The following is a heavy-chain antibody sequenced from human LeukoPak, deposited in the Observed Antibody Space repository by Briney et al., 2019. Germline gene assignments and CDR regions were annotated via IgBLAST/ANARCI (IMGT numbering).Heavy chain of an antibody. V-gene: IGHV5-10-1*01. CDR3: AVFSGYSYGYYYYYYGMDV. J-gene: IGHJ6*04. D-gene: IGHD5-18*01. CDR2: IDPSDSYT. CDR1: GYSFTSYW. Sequence: GESLKISCKGSGYSFTSYWISWVRQMPGKGLEWMGRIDPSDSYTNYSPSFQGHVTISADKSISTAYLQWSSLKASDTAMYYCAVFSGYSYGYYYYYYGMDVWGKGTTVTVSS.